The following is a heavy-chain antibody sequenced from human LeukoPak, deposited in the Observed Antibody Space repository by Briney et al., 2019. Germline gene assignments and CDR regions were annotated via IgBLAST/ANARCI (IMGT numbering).Heavy chain of an antibody. CDR2: ISSSSSCI. V-gene: IGHV3-21*01. J-gene: IGHJ5*02. Sequence: GGSLRLSCAASGFTFSSYSMNWVRQAPGKGLEWVSSISSSSSCIYYADSVKGRFTISRDNAKNSLYLQMNSLRAEDTAVYYCARPRTNYYDSSGYYTWGQGTLVTVSS. D-gene: IGHD3-22*01. CDR3: ARPRTNYYDSSGYYT. CDR1: GFTFSSYS.